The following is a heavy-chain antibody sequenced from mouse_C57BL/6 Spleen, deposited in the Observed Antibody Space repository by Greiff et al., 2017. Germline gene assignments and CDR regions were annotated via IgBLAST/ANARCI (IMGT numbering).Heavy chain of an antibody. CDR2: IYPGDGDT. V-gene: IGHV1-82*01. CDR3: ARTLLYYDYFFDY. D-gene: IGHD2-4*01. CDR1: GYAFSSSW. J-gene: IGHJ2*01. Sequence: VQLQQSGPELVKPGASVKISCKASGYAFSSSWMNWVKQRPGKGLEWIGRIYPGDGDTNYNGKFKGKATLTADKSSSTAYMQLSSLTSEDSAVYFCARTLLYYDYFFDYWGQGTTLTVSS.